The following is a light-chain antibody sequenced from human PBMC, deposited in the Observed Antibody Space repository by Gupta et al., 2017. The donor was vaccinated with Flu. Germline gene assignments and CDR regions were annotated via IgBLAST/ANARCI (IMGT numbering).Light chain of an antibody. J-gene: IGKJ1*01. CDR1: QSINNY. CDR2: AAS. Sequence: DIQMTQSPSSLSASVGDRVTITCRASQSINNYLSWYQQKPGKAPKLLIYAASSLQSGVPSRFSGSGYGTDFTLTISSLQPEDFAAYYCQQSFSTLTWTFGQGTKVEI. CDR3: QQSFSTLTWT. V-gene: IGKV1-39*01.